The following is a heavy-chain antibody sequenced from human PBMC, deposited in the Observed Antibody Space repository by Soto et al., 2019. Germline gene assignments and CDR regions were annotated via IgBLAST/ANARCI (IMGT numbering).Heavy chain of an antibody. CDR1: GGSISSYY. V-gene: IGHV4-59*01. D-gene: IGHD6-19*01. Sequence: SETLSLTCTVSGGSISSYYWSWIRQPPGKGLEWIGYIYYSGSTDYNPSLKSRVTISVDTSKNQFSLKLSSVTAADTAVYYCARDGLARGYYYYGMDVWGQGTTVTV. CDR2: IYYSGST. J-gene: IGHJ6*02. CDR3: ARDGLARGYYYYGMDV.